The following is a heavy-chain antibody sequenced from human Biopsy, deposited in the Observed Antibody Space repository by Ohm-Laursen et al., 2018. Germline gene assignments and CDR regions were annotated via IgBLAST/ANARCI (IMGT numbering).Heavy chain of an antibody. J-gene: IGHJ2*01. Sequence: SLRLSCAAPGFTFYDYALHWVRHAPGQGLEWVSGISWNSGNIGYADSVKGRFTISRDNAKNSVYLQMNSLRAEDTAFYYCAKDLASGSGYYWYFDFWGRGTLVTVSS. CDR2: ISWNSGNI. V-gene: IGHV3-9*01. CDR1: GFTFYDYA. CDR3: AKDLASGSGYYWYFDF. D-gene: IGHD3-22*01.